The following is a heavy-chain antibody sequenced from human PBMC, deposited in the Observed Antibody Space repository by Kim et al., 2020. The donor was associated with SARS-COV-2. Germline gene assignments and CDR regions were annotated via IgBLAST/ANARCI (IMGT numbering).Heavy chain of an antibody. CDR3: ATRYCSSTSCYISGNWYFVL. J-gene: IGHJ2*01. D-gene: IGHD2-2*02. V-gene: IGHV4-39*01. CDR1: GGSISSSSYY. CDR2: IYYSGST. Sequence: SETLSLTCTVSGGSISSSSYYWGWIRQPPGKGLEWIGSIYYSGSTYYNPSLKSRVTISVDTSKNQFSLKLSSVTAADTAVYYCATRYCSSTSCYISGNWYFVLWGRGTLVTVSS.